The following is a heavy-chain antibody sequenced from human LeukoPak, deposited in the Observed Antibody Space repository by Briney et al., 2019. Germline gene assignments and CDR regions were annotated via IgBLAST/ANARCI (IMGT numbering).Heavy chain of an antibody. CDR2: ISGGGSST. J-gene: IGHJ4*02. CDR3: AKDHLFDY. V-gene: IGHV3-23*01. Sequence: GGSLRLSCAASGFTFSSYAMTWVRQTPGKGLEWVSAISGGGSSTYFADSVKGRFTISRDNSKNTLYLQMNSLRAEDTAVYYCAKDHLFDYWGQGTLVTVSS. CDR1: GFTFSSYA.